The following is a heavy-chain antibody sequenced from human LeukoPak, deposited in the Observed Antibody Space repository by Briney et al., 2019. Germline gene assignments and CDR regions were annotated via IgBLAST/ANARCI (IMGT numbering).Heavy chain of an antibody. Sequence: QAGGSLRLSCAASGFTFSSYAMSWVRQAPGKGLGWVSGISGSTYYAESVKGRFTISRDTSKNTLFLQMNSLRAEDTAVYFCAKAGYGGYLGGYFDYWGQGTLVTVSS. V-gene: IGHV3-23*01. D-gene: IGHD5-12*01. J-gene: IGHJ4*02. CDR3: AKAGYGGYLGGYFDY. CDR1: GFTFSSYA. CDR2: ISGST.